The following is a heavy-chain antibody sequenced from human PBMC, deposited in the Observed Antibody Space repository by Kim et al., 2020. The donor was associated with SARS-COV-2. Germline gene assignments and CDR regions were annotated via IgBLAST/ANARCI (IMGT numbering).Heavy chain of an antibody. CDR2: ISSSSSTI. CDR3: ARDPRGLTGYYGDDAFDI. CDR1: GFTFSSYS. V-gene: IGHV3-48*04. Sequence: GGSLRLSCAASGFTFSSYSMNWVRQAPGKGLEWVSYISSSSSTIYYADSVKGRFTISRDNAKNSLYLQMNSLRAEDTAVYYCARDPRGLTGYYGDDAFDIWGQGTMVTVSS. J-gene: IGHJ3*02. D-gene: IGHD3-9*01.